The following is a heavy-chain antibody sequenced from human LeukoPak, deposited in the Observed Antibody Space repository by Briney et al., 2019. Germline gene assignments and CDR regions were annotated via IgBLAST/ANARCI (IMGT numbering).Heavy chain of an antibody. CDR2: IATNGGSE. CDR3: AKRGHYSINWYHYFDY. D-gene: IGHD6-13*01. J-gene: IGHJ4*02. Sequence: GGSLRLSCAASGFTFTTYGLHWVRQAPGKGLEWVAAIATNGGSEYYADSVKGRFTISRDNSKNTLFLQMNSLSPDDTAVYYCAKRGHYSINWYHYFDYWGQRTLATVSS. V-gene: IGHV3-30*18. CDR1: GFTFTTYG.